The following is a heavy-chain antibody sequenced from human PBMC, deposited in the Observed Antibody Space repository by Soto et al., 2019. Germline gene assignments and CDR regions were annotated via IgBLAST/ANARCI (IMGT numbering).Heavy chain of an antibody. CDR2: IWYDGSNK. D-gene: IGHD4-17*01. J-gene: IGHJ4*02. CDR3: ARSSTTLAKKFDY. CDR1: GFTFSSYG. Sequence: GGSLRLSCAASGFTFSSYGMHWVRQAPGKGLEWVAVIWYDGSNKYYADSVKGRFTISRDNSKNTLYLQMNSLRAEDTAVYYWARSSTTLAKKFDYWGQGTLVTVAS. V-gene: IGHV3-33*01.